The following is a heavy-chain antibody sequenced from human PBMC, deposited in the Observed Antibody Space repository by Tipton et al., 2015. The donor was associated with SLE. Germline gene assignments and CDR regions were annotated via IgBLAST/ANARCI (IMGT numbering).Heavy chain of an antibody. V-gene: IGHV4-59*11. J-gene: IGHJ3*02. CDR2: IYYSGST. CDR1: GGSISCHY. CDR3: ARGVAFDI. Sequence: TLSLTCTVSGGSISCHYWSWIRQPPGKGLEWVGYIYYSGSTNYNPSLKSRVTISVDTSKNQFSLRLSSVTAADTAVYYCARGVAFDIWGQGTMVTVSS.